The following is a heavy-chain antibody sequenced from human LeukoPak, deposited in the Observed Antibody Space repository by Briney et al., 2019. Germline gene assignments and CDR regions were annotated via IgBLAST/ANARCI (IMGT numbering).Heavy chain of an antibody. V-gene: IGHV4-59*12. CDR3: ARVRTGYSYGYPPYYYYYMDV. Sequence: PSETLSLTCTVSGGSISSYYWSWIRQPPGKGLEWIGYIYYSGSTNYNPSLKSRVTMSVDTSKNQFSLKLSSVTAADTAVYYCARVRTGYSYGYPPYYYYYMDVWGKGTTVTVSS. CDR2: IYYSGST. D-gene: IGHD5-18*01. J-gene: IGHJ6*03. CDR1: GGSISSYY.